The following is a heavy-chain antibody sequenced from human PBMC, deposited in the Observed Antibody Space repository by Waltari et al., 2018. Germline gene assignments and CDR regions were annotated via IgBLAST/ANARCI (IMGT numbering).Heavy chain of an antibody. Sequence: QVQLVQSVAEVKKPGSSVKVSCKASGGTFSSYAISCVRQAAGQGLEWMGEISRSIGTANYAQKFQGRVTINADESTSTAYMELSSLRYEDTDVYYCASKGLVQYGMDVWGQGTTVTVSS. D-gene: IGHD6-6*01. V-gene: IGHV1-69*13. J-gene: IGHJ6*02. CDR3: ASKGLVQYGMDV. CDR2: ISRSIGTA. CDR1: GGTFSSYA.